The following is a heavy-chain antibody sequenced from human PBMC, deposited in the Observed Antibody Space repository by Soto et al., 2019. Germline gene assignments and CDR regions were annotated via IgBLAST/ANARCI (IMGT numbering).Heavy chain of an antibody. V-gene: IGHV3-74*01. D-gene: IGHD2-21*01. J-gene: IGHJ6*02. CDR1: GFTFSSYW. Sequence: PGVSLRLSCAASGFTFSSYWMNWVRQAPGKGLVWVSRINSDGSSTSYVDSVKGRFTISRDNAKNTLYLQMNSLRAEDTAVYYCARRDQIAYYYGMDVWGQGTTVTVS. CDR2: INSDGSST. CDR3: ARRDQIAYYYGMDV.